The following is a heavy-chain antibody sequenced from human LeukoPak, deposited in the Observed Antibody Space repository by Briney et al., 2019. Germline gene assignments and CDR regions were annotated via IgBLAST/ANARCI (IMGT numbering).Heavy chain of an antibody. Sequence: GRSLRLSCAASGFXFSSYGIHWVRQAPGKGLEWVAVIWYDGSNKYYADSVKGRFTISRDNSKNTLYLEMNSLRAEDTAVYYCARDYYYDSSGYWDYYFDYWGQGTLVSVSS. CDR1: GFXFSSYG. J-gene: IGHJ4*02. D-gene: IGHD3-22*01. V-gene: IGHV3-33*08. CDR3: ARDYYYDSSGYWDYYFDY. CDR2: IWYDGSNK.